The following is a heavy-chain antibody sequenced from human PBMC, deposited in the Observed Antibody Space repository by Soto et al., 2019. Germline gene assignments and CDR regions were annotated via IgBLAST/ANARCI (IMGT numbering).Heavy chain of an antibody. J-gene: IGHJ4*02. CDR3: FTLTCSSTSCYYRDRDY. CDR1: GYTFTSYD. Sequence: ASVKVSCKASGYTFTSYDINWVRQATGQGLEWMGWMNPNSGNTGYAQKFQGRVTMTRNTSISTAYMELSSLRSEDTAVYYCFTLTCSSTSCYYRDRDYWGQGTLVTVSS. CDR2: MNPNSGNT. V-gene: IGHV1-8*01. D-gene: IGHD2-2*01.